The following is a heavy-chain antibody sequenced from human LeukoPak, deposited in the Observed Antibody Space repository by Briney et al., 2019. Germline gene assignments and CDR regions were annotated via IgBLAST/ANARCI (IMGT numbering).Heavy chain of an antibody. CDR2: INPNSGGT. V-gene: IGHV1-2*06. J-gene: IGHJ5*02. Sequence: ASVKVSCKASGYTFTGYYMHWVRQAPGQGLEWMGRINPNSGGTNYAQKFQGRVTMNRDTSISTAYMELSRLRSDDTAVYYCARDRIAAAGNWFDPWGQGTLVTVSS. D-gene: IGHD6-13*01. CDR1: GYTFTGYY. CDR3: ARDRIAAAGNWFDP.